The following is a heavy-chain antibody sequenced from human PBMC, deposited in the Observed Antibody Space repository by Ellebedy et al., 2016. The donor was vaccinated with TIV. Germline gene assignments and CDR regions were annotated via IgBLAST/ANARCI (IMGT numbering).Heavy chain of an antibody. V-gene: IGHV4-59*01. CDR2: VYYTGTT. Sequence: MPSETLSLTCNVSGGSITSYFWTWIWQPPGKGPERTGYVYYTGTTDYNPSLSSRVTISINTSKSQFSLRLNSVTDADTAVYYCAREGIVATMFIDPWGPGTLVTASS. J-gene: IGHJ5*02. CDR1: GGSITSYF. CDR3: AREGIVATMFIDP. D-gene: IGHD5-12*01.